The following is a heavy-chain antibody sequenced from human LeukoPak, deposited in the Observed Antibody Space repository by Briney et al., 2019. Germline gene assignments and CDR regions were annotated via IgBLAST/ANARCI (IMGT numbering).Heavy chain of an antibody. Sequence: SVKVSCKASGYTFTYRYLHWVRQAPGQALEWMGWITPFNGNTNYAQQFQDRVTITRDRSRNTVYMELDSLRFEDTAMYYCARSPFSGDDDAFDIWGQGTMVTVSS. D-gene: IGHD5-12*01. CDR3: ARSPFSGDDDAFDI. CDR1: GYTFTYRY. V-gene: IGHV1-45*02. CDR2: ITPFNGNT. J-gene: IGHJ3*02.